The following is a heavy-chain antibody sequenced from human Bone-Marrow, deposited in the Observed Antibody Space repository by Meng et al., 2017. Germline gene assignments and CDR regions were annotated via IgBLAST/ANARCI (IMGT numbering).Heavy chain of an antibody. CDR1: GFTFRSYS. V-gene: IGHV3-21*01. CDR2: SSSSSSYI. D-gene: IGHD1-1*01. CDR3: ANQTVV. J-gene: IGHJ4*02. Sequence: EVQRVESGGGIVKPVRSLRLYCAAYGFTFRSYSMNWVRQAPGKGLEWVSASSSSSSYIYYADSVKGRFTTSRDNAKNSLYLQMNSLRAADTAVYYCANQTVVWGQGTLVTVSS.